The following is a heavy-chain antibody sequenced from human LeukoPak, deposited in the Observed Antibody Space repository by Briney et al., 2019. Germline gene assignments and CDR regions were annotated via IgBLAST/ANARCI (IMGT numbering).Heavy chain of an antibody. V-gene: IGHV1-46*01. Sequence: GASVKVSCKASGYTFTSYYMHWVRQAPGQGLEWMGIINPSGGSTNYAQKFQGRVTMTRDMSTSTVHMELSSLRSEDTAVYYCARDGVAGVYYFDYWGQGTLVTVSS. D-gene: IGHD6-19*01. J-gene: IGHJ4*02. CDR2: INPSGGST. CDR3: ARDGVAGVYYFDY. CDR1: GYTFTSYY.